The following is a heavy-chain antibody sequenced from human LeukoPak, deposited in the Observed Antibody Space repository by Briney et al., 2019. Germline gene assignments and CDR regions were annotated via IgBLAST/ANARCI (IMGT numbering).Heavy chain of an antibody. Sequence: SETLSLTCAVYGGSFSGYYWSWIRQPPGKGLEWIGEINHSGSTNYNPSLKSRVTISVDTSKNQFSLKLSSVTAADTAAYYCARDYRLWFGELSEKWFDPWGQGTLVTVSS. J-gene: IGHJ5*02. V-gene: IGHV4-34*01. D-gene: IGHD3-10*01. CDR1: GGSFSGYY. CDR3: ARDYRLWFGELSEKWFDP. CDR2: INHSGST.